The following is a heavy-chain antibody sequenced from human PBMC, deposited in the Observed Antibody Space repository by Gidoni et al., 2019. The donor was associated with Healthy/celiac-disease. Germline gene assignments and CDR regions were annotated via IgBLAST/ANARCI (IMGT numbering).Heavy chain of an antibody. CDR3: ARDYYDSSGYPSAFDI. CDR2: IYYSGST. V-gene: IGHV4-31*03. J-gene: IGHJ3*02. D-gene: IGHD3-22*01. CDR1: GGSISSGGYY. Sequence: QVQLQESGPGLVKPSQTLSLTCTVPGGSISSGGYYWSWIRQHPGKGLEWIGYIYYSGSTYYNPSLKSRVTISVDTSKNQFSLKLSSVTAADTAVYYCARDYYDSSGYPSAFDIWGQGTMVTVSS.